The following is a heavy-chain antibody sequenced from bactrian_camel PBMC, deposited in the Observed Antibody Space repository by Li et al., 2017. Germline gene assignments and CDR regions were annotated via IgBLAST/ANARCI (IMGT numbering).Heavy chain of an antibody. D-gene: IGHD5*01. Sequence: HVQLVESGGGDVQTGGSLTLACEVSGYTPRNLCMGWFRRSIGTEREGVVAVESDGSTTYADSVKGRFTISKDNAKNTLYLQLNSLKTEDTAIYYCANVWLGTVPDDYWGQGTQVTVS. CDR2: VESDGST. CDR3: ANVWLGTVPDDY. CDR1: GYTPRNLC. J-gene: IGHJ4*01. V-gene: IGHV3S53*01.